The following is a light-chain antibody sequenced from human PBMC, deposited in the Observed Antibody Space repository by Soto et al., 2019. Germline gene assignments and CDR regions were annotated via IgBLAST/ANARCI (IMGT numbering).Light chain of an antibody. J-gene: IGKJ4*01. CDR3: QHYLDVPLT. CDR1: QSVFSRANGMNY. Sequence: IVMRQSPDSLAVPLGERATINCKSSQSVFSRANGMNYIAWYQQKPGQPPKLLIYWASTREAGVPDRFRGSGSQRDLTLTSSNLHAEDVAVCHGQHYLDVPLTFGGGPMGQVK. V-gene: IGKV4-1*01. CDR2: WAS.